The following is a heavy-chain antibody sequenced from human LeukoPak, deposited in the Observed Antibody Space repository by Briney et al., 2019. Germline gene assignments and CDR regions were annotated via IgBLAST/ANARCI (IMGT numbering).Heavy chain of an antibody. CDR3: AKAAYYGSGSLYYYFVMDV. J-gene: IGHJ6*02. CDR1: GFTFSSYA. CDR2: ISGSGGST. Sequence: QSGGSLRLSCAASGFTFSSYAMSWVRQAPGKGLEWVSAISGSGGSTYYADSVKGRFIISRDNSKNTLYLQMNSLRAEDTAVYYCAKAAYYGSGSLYYYFVMDVWGQGTTVTVSS. V-gene: IGHV3-23*01. D-gene: IGHD3-10*01.